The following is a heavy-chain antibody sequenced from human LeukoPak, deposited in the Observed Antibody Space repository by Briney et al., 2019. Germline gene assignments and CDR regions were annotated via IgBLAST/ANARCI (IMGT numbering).Heavy chain of an antibody. J-gene: IGHJ4*02. V-gene: IGHV4-4*07. CDR3: AKASSGSNGGLFDY. CDR1: GVSINSYH. CDR2: IYSSGNT. Sequence: PSETLSLTCTVSGVSINSYHWSWIRQPAGKGLEWIGRIYSSGNTNYNPSLKSRVTMSVDTSKNQFSLKLSFVIAADTAVYYCAKASSGSNGGLFDYWGQGTLVTVSS. D-gene: IGHD1-26*01.